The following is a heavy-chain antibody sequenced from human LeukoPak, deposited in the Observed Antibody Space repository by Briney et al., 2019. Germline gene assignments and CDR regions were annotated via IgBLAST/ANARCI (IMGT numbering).Heavy chain of an antibody. J-gene: IGHJ6*03. CDR1: GFTFSSYS. D-gene: IGHD2-2*01. CDR2: IYSGGST. CDR3: ARDTRQYCSSTSCYPYYYYYMDV. V-gene: IGHV3-66*01. Sequence: GGSLRLSCAASGFTFSSYSMSWVRQAPGKGLEWVSVIYSGGSTYYADSVKGRFTISRDNSKNTLYLQMNSLRAEDTAVYYCARDTRQYCSSTSCYPYYYYYMDVWGKGTTVTISS.